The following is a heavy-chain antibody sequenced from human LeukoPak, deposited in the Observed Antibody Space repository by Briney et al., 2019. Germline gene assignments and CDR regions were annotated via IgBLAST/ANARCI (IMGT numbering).Heavy chain of an antibody. D-gene: IGHD6-6*01. V-gene: IGHV3-30*18. CDR2: ISYDGSNK. Sequence: GGSLRLSCAASGFTFSSYGMHWVRQAPGKGLEWVAVISYDGSNKYYADSVKGRFTISRDNSKNTLYLQMNSLRAEDTAVYYCAKGDSSSFPGSDLDYWGQGTLVTVSS. CDR1: GFTFSSYG. J-gene: IGHJ4*02. CDR3: AKGDSSSFPGSDLDY.